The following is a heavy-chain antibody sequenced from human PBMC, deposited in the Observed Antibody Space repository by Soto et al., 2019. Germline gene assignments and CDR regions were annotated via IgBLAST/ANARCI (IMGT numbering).Heavy chain of an antibody. D-gene: IGHD5-12*01. CDR3: ARGRGYSGYDWKFGY. V-gene: IGHV1-2*02. J-gene: IGHJ4*02. CDR2: INPNSGGT. Sequence: ASLKVCCKASGYTFTGYYMRWVRQAPGQGLEWMGWINPNSGGTNYAQKFQGRVTMTRDTSISTAYMELSRLRSDDTAVYYCARGRGYSGYDWKFGYWGQGTLVTVSS. CDR1: GYTFTGYY.